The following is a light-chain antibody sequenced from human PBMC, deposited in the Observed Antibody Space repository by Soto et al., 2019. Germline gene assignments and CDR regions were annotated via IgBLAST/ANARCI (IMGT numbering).Light chain of an antibody. J-gene: IGKJ1*01. CDR2: DAS. V-gene: IGKV1-5*01. CDR3: QQYDTYPWT. CDR1: QSIVRW. Sequence: DIHMTQSPSSLSASIGDRVTITFRASQSIVRWLAWYQQKPGKAPNLLIYDASTLKSGVPSRFSGSGSGTEFTLTISSLQPDDFATYYCQQYDTYPWTFGQGTKVDI.